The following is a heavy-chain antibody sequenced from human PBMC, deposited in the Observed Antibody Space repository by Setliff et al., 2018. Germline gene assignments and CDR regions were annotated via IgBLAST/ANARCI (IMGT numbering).Heavy chain of an antibody. J-gene: IGHJ6*02. Sequence: LRLSCAASGFSFSNYWMHWVRQAPGKVLVWVSTIYSGDRNTFYTDSLKGRFTIFRDGSNNTLFLQMTSLRAEDTAVYYCARRLPYFGMDVWGQGTTVTVSS. CDR2: IYSGDRNT. V-gene: IGHV3-74*01. D-gene: IGHD2-15*01. CDR3: ARRLPYFGMDV. CDR1: GFSFSNYW.